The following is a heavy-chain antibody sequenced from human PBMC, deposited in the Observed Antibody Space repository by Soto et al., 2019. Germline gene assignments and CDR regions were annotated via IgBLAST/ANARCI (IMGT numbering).Heavy chain of an antibody. CDR3: VRDRYTMSEYWGAFSSD. CDR1: GFTFSSSP. CDR2: IRNGGGSM. J-gene: IGHJ4*02. V-gene: IGHV3-23*04. Sequence: EVQLVQSGGGWVQPGGSLRLSCAASGFTFSSSPMSWVRQVPGKGLEWISAIRNGGGSMYYVDSVKGRFTISRDNSKITSTLARKNLRGEDTATYYCVRDRYTMSEYWGAFSSDWGQGAQVIVSS. D-gene: IGHD2-21*01.